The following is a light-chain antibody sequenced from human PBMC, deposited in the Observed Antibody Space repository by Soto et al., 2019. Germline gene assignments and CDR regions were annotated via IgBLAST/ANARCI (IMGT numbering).Light chain of an antibody. CDR3: QTWATVPDWV. J-gene: IGLJ3*02. V-gene: IGLV4-69*01. CDR1: SGHSTYA. CDR2: LDSDGSH. Sequence: QLVLIQSPSASASLGASVKLTCTLSSGHSTYAIAWHQQQPEKGPRYLMKLDSDGSHSKGDGIPDRFSGSSSGAERYLTISSLQSEDEADYYCQTWATVPDWVFGGGTKLTVL.